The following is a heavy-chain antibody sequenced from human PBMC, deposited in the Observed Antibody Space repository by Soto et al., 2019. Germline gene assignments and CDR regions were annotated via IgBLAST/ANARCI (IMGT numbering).Heavy chain of an antibody. D-gene: IGHD3-10*01. CDR1: GLSFTNAW. Sequence: EVQLVESGGGLVKPGESLRLSCAASGLSFTNAWMSWVRQAPGKGLEWVGRIKSKTDGGTTDYAAPVKGRFTISRDDSQNTLYLQMNRLKTEDTARYYCSTDIGFYGLDVWGQGTTVTVSS. V-gene: IGHV3-15*01. CDR3: STDIGFYGLDV. CDR2: IKSKTDGGTT. J-gene: IGHJ6*02.